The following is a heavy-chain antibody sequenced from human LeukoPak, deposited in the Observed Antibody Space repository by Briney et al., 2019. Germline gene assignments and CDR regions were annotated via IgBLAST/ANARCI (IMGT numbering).Heavy chain of an antibody. V-gene: IGHV4-59*01. CDR1: GGSISSYY. Sequence: PSETLSLTCTVSGGSISSYYWSWIRQPPGKGLEWIGYIYYSGSTNYNPSLKSRVTISVDTSKNQFSLKLSSVTAADTAVYYCARDRPDGITGTRGPDGMDVWGKGTTVTVSS. D-gene: IGHD1-20*01. CDR2: IYYSGST. CDR3: ARDRPDGITGTRGPDGMDV. J-gene: IGHJ6*04.